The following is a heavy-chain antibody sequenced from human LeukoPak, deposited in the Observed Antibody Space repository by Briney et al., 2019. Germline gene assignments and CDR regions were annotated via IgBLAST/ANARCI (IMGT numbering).Heavy chain of an antibody. CDR1: GGSISSRTYY. CDR3: ARLRWEQWLGTTGFDP. J-gene: IGHJ5*02. D-gene: IGHD6-19*01. Sequence: PSETLSLTCTVSGGSISSRTYYWGWIRQPPGKGLEWIGSIYYGGNTYYNPSLKSRVTISVDTSKNQFSLKLSSVTAADTAVYYCARLRWEQWLGTTGFDPWGQGTLVTVSS. CDR2: IYYGGNT. V-gene: IGHV4-39*07.